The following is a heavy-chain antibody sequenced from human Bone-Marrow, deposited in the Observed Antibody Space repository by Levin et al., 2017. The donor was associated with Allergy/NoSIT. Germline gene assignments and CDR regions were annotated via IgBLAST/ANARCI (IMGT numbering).Heavy chain of an antibody. CDR3: VRENYGLDV. CDR2: IKGDGST. J-gene: IGHJ6*02. V-gene: IGHV3-74*01. Sequence: GGSLRLSCAASGFTLSRHWMSWVRQAPGKGLMWVSRIKGDGSTKYVDSVKGRLTISRDNAKNTLYLQMNSLRVEDTAMYYCVRENYGLDVWGQGTTVTVSS. CDR1: GFTLSRHW.